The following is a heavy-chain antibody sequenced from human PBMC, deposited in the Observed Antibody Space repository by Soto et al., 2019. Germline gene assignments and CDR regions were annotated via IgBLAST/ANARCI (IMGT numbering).Heavy chain of an antibody. V-gene: IGHV3-21*01. J-gene: IGHJ6*02. Sequence: PVGPLRLSCAASEFTYSSYSMNCVRQAPWKGPEWGSSISSSSSYIYYADPVKGRFTISRDNAKNSLYLQMNSRRAEDTAVYYCASDSVVPAAIGSRATYGMDVWGQGTTVTVSS. CDR3: ASDSVVPAAIGSRATYGMDV. CDR1: EFTYSSYS. D-gene: IGHD2-2*01. CDR2: ISSSSSYI.